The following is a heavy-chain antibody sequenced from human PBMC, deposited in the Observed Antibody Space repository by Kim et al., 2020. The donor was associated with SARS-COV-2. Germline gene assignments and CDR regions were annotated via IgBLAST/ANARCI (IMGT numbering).Heavy chain of an antibody. V-gene: IGHV3-23*01. CDR3: GYFYNWNYDDTFDY. D-gene: IGHD1-7*01. J-gene: IGHJ4*02. CDR1: GFTFSSYA. CDR2: ISGSGGST. Sequence: GGSLRLSCAASGFTFSSYAMSWVRQAPGKGLEWVSAISGSGGSTYYADSVKGRFTISRDNSKNTLYLQMNSLRAEDTAVYYCGYFYNWNYDDTFDYWGQGTLVTVSS.